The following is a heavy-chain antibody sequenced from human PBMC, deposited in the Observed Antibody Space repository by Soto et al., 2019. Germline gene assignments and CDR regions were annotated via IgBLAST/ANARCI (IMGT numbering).Heavy chain of an antibody. Sequence: GWSLRLSCASSGFTFSSYSMNWVRQAPGKGLEWVSYISSSSSTIYYADSVKGRFTISRDNAKNSLYLQMNSLRDEDTAVYYCARDDPYCSSTSCYAFDGYGMDVWGQGTTVTVSS. CDR3: ARDDPYCSSTSCYAFDGYGMDV. D-gene: IGHD2-2*01. CDR2: ISSSSSTI. V-gene: IGHV3-48*02. CDR1: GFTFSSYS. J-gene: IGHJ6*02.